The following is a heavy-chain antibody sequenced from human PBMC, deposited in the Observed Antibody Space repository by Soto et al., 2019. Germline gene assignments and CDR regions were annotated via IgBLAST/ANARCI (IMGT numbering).Heavy chain of an antibody. CDR1: GFTFSNYG. Sequence: PGGSLRLSCAVSGFTFSNYGMHWVRQAPGKGLEWVAMMSYDGSDEYYADSVKGRFTISRDNSKNTLYLQMNSLRTDDTAVYYCAGGVYYYDYWGQGTQVTVSS. CDR3: AGGVYYYDY. J-gene: IGHJ4*02. D-gene: IGHD3-22*01. CDR2: MSYDGSDE. V-gene: IGHV3-30*03.